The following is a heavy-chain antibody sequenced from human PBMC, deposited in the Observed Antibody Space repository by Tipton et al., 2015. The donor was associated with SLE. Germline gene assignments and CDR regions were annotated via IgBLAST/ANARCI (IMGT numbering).Heavy chain of an antibody. D-gene: IGHD3-10*01. V-gene: IGHV4-38-2*02. CDR1: GYSISSGSY. Sequence: TLSLTCAVSGYSISSGSYWGWIRQPPGEGLEWIGSIYHSGSTYYNPSLKSRVTISVDTSKNQFSLQLSSVTAADTAVYYCARDPHMVQGSNAFDIWGQGTMVTVSP. CDR3: ARDPHMVQGSNAFDI. CDR2: IYHSGST. J-gene: IGHJ3*02.